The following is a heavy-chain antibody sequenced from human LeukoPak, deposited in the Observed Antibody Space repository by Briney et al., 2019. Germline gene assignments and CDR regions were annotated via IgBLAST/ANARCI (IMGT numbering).Heavy chain of an antibody. CDR1: GFIVSGHY. Sequence: PGGSLRLSCAASGFIVSGHYMNWVRQAPGKGLEWVSVIYSGGSTYYADSVKGRFTISRDKSKNTLYLQMNSLRAEDTAVYYCARALRIYYYFDYWGQGTLVTVSS. D-gene: IGHD1-26*01. CDR3: ARALRIYYYFDY. V-gene: IGHV3-53*01. J-gene: IGHJ4*02. CDR2: IYSGGST.